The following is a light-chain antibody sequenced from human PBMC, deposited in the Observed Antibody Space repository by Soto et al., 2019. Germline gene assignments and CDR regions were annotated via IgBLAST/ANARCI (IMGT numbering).Light chain of an antibody. CDR3: QQYGSSPWT. J-gene: IGKJ1*01. Sequence: EIVLTQSPCSLSLSPGERATLSCRASESVSTSYLAWYQQSPGQAPRLLIYGASSRDTGIPDRFSGSGSGTDFTLTISRLEPEDFAVYYCQQYGSSPWTFGQGTKVDIK. CDR1: ESVSTSY. V-gene: IGKV3-20*01. CDR2: GAS.